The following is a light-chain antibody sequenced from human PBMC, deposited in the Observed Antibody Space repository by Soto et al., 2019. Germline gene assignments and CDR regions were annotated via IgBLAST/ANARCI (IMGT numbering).Light chain of an antibody. CDR3: QQYYTTPWT. Sequence: DIVMTQSPDSLAVSLGDRATINCKSSQSVLYSSNNKNYLAWYQQKPGQPPKALIYWASTRESGVPDRFSGSGSGTDFTLTISSXQAEDVAVYYCQQYYTTPWTFGQGTKVDIK. J-gene: IGKJ1*01. V-gene: IGKV4-1*01. CDR1: QSVLYSSNNKNY. CDR2: WAS.